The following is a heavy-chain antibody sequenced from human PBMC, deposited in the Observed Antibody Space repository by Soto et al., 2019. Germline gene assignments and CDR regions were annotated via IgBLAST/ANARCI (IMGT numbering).Heavy chain of an antibody. CDR2: IKQDGSEK. CDR1: GFTFSSYW. V-gene: IGHV3-7*01. J-gene: IGHJ4*02. D-gene: IGHD2-2*01. CDR3: ARDSNPLSSTSCYRLFDY. Sequence: PGGSLRLSCAASGFTFSSYWMSWVRQAPGKGLEWVANIKQDGSEKYYVDSVKGRFTISRDNAKNSLYLQMNSLRAEDTAVYYCARDSNPLSSTSCYRLFDYWGQGTLVTVSS.